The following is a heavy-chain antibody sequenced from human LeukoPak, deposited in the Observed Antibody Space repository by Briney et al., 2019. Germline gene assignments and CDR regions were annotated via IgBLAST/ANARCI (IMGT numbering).Heavy chain of an antibody. CDR3: ARRGDGGRSFDY. J-gene: IGHJ4*02. CDR1: GFTVGSSY. V-gene: IGHV3-53*01. CDR2: IYGGGNT. D-gene: IGHD4-23*01. Sequence: PGGSLRLSCAASGFTVGSSYMNWVRQAPGKGLEWVSPIYGGGNTYYADSVKGRFTISRDNSKNTLYLQMNSLRAEDTAVYYCARRGDGGRSFDYWGQGTLVTVSS.